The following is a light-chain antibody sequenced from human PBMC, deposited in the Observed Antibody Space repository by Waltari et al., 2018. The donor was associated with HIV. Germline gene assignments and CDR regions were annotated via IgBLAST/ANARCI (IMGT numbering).Light chain of an antibody. CDR1: TPNIGSSY. Sequence: QSVLTQPPSVSAAPGQKVTISCSGSTPNIGSSYVSWYQQLPGTAPKLLMYDVYMHPSGIPHRFSGSKSGTSATLAITGLQTGDEADYYCGTWDSSLSAGIFGGGTKLTVL. V-gene: IGLV1-51*01. J-gene: IGLJ2*01. CDR3: GTWDSSLSAGI. CDR2: DVY.